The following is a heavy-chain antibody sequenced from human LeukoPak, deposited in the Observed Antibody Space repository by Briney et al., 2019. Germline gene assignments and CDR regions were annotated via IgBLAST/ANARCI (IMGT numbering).Heavy chain of an antibody. CDR1: GYTFTSYG. Sequence: AASVKVSCKASGYTFTSYGISWVRQAPGQGLEWMGWISAYNGNTNYAQKFQGRVTMTTDTSTSTAYMELRSLRSDDTAVYYCARITQTDYDFDYWGQGILVIVSS. CDR3: ARITQTDYDFDY. V-gene: IGHV1-18*01. D-gene: IGHD4-17*01. J-gene: IGHJ4*02. CDR2: ISAYNGNT.